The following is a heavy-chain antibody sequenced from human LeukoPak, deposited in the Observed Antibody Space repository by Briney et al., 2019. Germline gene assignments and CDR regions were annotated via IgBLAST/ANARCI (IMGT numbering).Heavy chain of an antibody. D-gene: IGHD6-19*01. Sequence: GGSLRLSCAASGFTFDDYGMSWVRQVPGKGLEWVSGINWNGGSTGYADSVKGRFTISRDNAKNSLYLQMNSLRAEDTALYYCARVSDISVAAYFDYWGQGTLVTVSS. CDR3: ARVSDISVAAYFDY. V-gene: IGHV3-20*04. CDR1: GFTFDDYG. CDR2: INWNGGST. J-gene: IGHJ4*02.